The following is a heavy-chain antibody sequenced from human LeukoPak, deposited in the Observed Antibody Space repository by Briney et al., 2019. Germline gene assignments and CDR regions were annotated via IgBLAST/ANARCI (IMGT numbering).Heavy chain of an antibody. CDR1: GFTFDDYG. CDR2: INWNGGST. Sequence: GGSLRLSCAASGFTFDDYGMSWVRQGPGKGLEWVSGINWNGGSTGYADSVKGRFTISRDNAKNSLYLQMNSLRAEDTAVYYCARDSVVGRPLYFQHWGQGTLVTVSS. CDR3: ARDSVVGRPLYFQH. D-gene: IGHD2-15*01. V-gene: IGHV3-20*04. J-gene: IGHJ1*01.